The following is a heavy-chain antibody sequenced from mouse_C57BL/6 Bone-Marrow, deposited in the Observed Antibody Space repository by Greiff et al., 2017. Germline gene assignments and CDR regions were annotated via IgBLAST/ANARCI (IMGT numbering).Heavy chain of an antibody. Sequence: VKLMESGAELVRPGTSVKVSCKASGYAFTNYLIEWVKQRPGQGLEWIGVINPGSGGTNYNEKFKGKETLTADKSSSTAYMQLSSLTSEDSAVYFCARNLLLRPFAYWGQGTLVTVSA. V-gene: IGHV1-54*01. CDR3: ARNLLLRPFAY. CDR2: INPGSGGT. CDR1: GYAFTNYL. J-gene: IGHJ3*01. D-gene: IGHD1-1*01.